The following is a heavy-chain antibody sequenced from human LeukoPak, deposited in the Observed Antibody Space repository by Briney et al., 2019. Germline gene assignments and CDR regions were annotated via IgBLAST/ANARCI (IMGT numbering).Heavy chain of an antibody. CDR2: INPNSGGT. CDR1: GYTFTGYY. CDR3: ATVRGSAAEDY. V-gene: IGHV1-2*02. Sequence: ASVKVSCKASGYTFTGYYMHWVRQAPGQGLEWMGWINPNSGGTNYAQKFQGRVTMTRDTSISTAYMELSSLRSEDTAVYYCATVRGSAAEDYWGQGTLVTVSS. J-gene: IGHJ4*02. D-gene: IGHD6-25*01.